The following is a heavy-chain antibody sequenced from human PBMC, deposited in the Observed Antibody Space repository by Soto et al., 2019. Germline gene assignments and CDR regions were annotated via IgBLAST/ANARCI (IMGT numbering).Heavy chain of an antibody. CDR1: GYSFTGYY. Sequence: QVQLVQSGAEVKKPGASVKVSCKSSGYSFTGYYMHWVRQAPGQGLEWMGWISAYNGNTNYAQKLQGRVTMTTDTSTSTAYMELRSLRSDDTAVYYCARAAMGTLADYWGQGTLVTVSS. J-gene: IGHJ4*02. V-gene: IGHV1-18*04. CDR2: ISAYNGNT. D-gene: IGHD5-18*01. CDR3: ARAAMGTLADY.